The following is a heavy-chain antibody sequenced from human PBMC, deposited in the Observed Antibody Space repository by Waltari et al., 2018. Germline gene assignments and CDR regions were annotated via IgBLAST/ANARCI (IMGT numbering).Heavy chain of an antibody. V-gene: IGHV1-69*01. D-gene: IGHD4-17*01. CDR1: GGTFSSYA. J-gene: IGHJ6*02. CDR2: IIPIFGTA. Sequence: QVQLVQSGAEVKKPGSSVKVSCKASGGTFSSYAISWVRQAPGQGLEWMGGIIPIFGTANYAQKFQGRVTITADESTSTAYMELSSLRSEDTAVYYCANTRLGGDYGDYYYYGMDVWGQGTTVTVSS. CDR3: ANTRLGGDYGDYYYYGMDV.